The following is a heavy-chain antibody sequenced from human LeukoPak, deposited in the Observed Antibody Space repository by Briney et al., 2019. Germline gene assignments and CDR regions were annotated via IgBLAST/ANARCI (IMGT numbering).Heavy chain of an antibody. D-gene: IGHD3-22*01. J-gene: IGHJ4*02. V-gene: IGHV4-61*01. CDR1: GGSISSGSYY. CDR3: ARDDSSGYYPYYFGY. CDR2: IYYSGST. Sequence: SQTLSLTCTVSGGSISSGSYYWSWIRQPPGKGLEWIGYIYYSGSTNYNPSLKSRVTISVDTSKNQFSLKLTSVTAADTAVYYCARDDSSGYYPYYFGYWGQGTLVTVSS.